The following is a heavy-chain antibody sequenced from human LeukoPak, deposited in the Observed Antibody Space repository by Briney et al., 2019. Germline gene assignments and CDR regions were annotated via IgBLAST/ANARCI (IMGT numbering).Heavy chain of an antibody. CDR1: GFTFSSYS. CDR3: ARDPSDTAISPFDY. D-gene: IGHD5-18*01. CDR2: ISSSSSYI. Sequence: KPGGSLRLSCAASGFTFSSYSMNWFRQAPGKRLEWVSSISSSSSYIYYADSVKGRFTISRDNAKNSLYLQMDSLRAEDTAVYYCARDPSDTAISPFDYWGQGTLVTVSS. J-gene: IGHJ4*02. V-gene: IGHV3-21*01.